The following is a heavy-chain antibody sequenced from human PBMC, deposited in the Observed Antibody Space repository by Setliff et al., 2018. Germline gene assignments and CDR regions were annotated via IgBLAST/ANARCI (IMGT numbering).Heavy chain of an antibody. D-gene: IGHD2-15*01. V-gene: IGHV4-38-2*02. Sequence: PSETLSLTCAVSGFSISSGYYWGWIRQPPGKGLEWIVNIHHSGKAYYNPSLKSRVTMSVDTSKNHVSLKLSSVTAADTAVYYCARENGYCSGGACYFMFDYWGQGTLVTVSS. CDR2: IHHSGKA. CDR3: ARENGYCSGGACYFMFDY. CDR1: GFSISSGYY. J-gene: IGHJ4*02.